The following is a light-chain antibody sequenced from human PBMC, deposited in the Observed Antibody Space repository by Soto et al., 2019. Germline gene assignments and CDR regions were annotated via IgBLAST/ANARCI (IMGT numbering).Light chain of an antibody. V-gene: IGKV3D-15*01. CDR3: QQYNKWPST. CDR2: GTY. J-gene: IGKJ4*01. Sequence: EIVMTQSPATLSVSPGEGVTLSCRASERLTTNLAWYQQSPGQAPRLLIYGTYTRATGIPTRFSGSGTGTEFTLTISSLESEDFAVYYCQQYNKWPSTFGGGTKV. CDR1: ERLTTN.